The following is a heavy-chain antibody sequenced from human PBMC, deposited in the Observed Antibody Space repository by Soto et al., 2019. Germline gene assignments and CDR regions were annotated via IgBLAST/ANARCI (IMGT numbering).Heavy chain of an antibody. D-gene: IGHD6-19*01. V-gene: IGHV3-23*01. J-gene: IGHJ4*02. CDR3: AKDSSGSEDFDY. CDR2: ISGSGGST. CDR1: GFTFSSYA. Sequence: GGSLSLSCAASGFTFSSYAMSWVRQAPGKGLEWVSAISGSGGSTYYADSVKGRFTISRDNSKNTLYLQMNSLRAEDTAVYYCAKDSSGSEDFDYWGQGTLVTVSS.